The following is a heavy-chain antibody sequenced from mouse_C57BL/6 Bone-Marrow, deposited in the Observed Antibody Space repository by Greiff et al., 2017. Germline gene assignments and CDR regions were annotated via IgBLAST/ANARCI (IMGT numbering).Heavy chain of an antibody. J-gene: IGHJ2*01. Sequence: QVQLQQPGAELVKPGASVKLSCKASGYTFTSYWMHWVKQRPGQGLEWIGMIHPNSGSTNYNEKFKSKATLTVDKSSSTAYMQLSSLTSEASAVYYCAGFYDGYVYFDYCGQGTTLTVST. CDR3: AGFYDGYVYFDY. CDR2: IHPNSGST. CDR1: GYTFTSYW. D-gene: IGHD2-3*01. V-gene: IGHV1-64*01.